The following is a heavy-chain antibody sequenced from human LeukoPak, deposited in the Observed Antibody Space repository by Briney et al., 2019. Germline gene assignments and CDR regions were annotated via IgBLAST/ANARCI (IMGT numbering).Heavy chain of an antibody. Sequence: SETLSLTRTVSGGSISSYYWSWIRQPPGKGLEWIGYIYYSGSTNYNPSLKSRVTISVDTSKNQFSLKLSSVTAADTAVYYCARGGEVFYYDSSGYYLDYWGQGTLVTVSS. V-gene: IGHV4-59*01. CDR3: ARGGEVFYYDSSGYYLDY. D-gene: IGHD3-22*01. J-gene: IGHJ4*02. CDR1: GGSISSYY. CDR2: IYYSGST.